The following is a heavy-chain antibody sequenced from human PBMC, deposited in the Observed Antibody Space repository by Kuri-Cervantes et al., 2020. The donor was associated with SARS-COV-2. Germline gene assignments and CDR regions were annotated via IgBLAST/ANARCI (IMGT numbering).Heavy chain of an antibody. CDR3: ASPGLITMTSGYYFDY. J-gene: IGHJ4*02. CDR1: GYTFTGYY. CDR2: IIPIFGTA. D-gene: IGHD3-22*01. Sequence: SVKVSCKASGYTFTGYYMHWVRQAPGQGLEWMGGIIPIFGTANYAQKFQGRVTITADKSTSTAYMELSSLRSEDTAVYYCASPGLITMTSGYYFDYWGQGTLVTVSS. V-gene: IGHV1-69*06.